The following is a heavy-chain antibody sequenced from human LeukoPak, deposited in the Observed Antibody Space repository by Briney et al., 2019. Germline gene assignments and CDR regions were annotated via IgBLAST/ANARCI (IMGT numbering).Heavy chain of an antibody. V-gene: IGHV1-2*06. CDR3: ARVSIAARRYYYYGMDV. J-gene: IGHJ6*02. Sequence: EASVKVSCKASGYTFTGYYMHWVRQAPGQGLEWMGRINPNSGGTNYAQKFQGRVTMTRDTSISTAYMELSRLRSDDTAVYYCARVSIAARRYYYYGMDVWGQGTTVTVSS. D-gene: IGHD6-6*01. CDR2: INPNSGGT. CDR1: GYTFTGYY.